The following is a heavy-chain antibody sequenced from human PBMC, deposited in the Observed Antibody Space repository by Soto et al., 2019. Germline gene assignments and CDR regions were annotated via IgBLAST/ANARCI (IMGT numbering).Heavy chain of an antibody. D-gene: IGHD6-13*01. J-gene: IGHJ4*02. CDR1: GFSLSTSGMC. Sequence: SGPTLVNPTQPLTLTCTFSGFSLSTSGMCVSWIRQPPGKALEWLARIDWDDDKYYSTSLKTRLTISKDTSKNQVVLTMTNMDPVDTATYYCARSPSSSWYKLNYFDYWGQGTLVTAPQ. CDR3: ARSPSSSWYKLNYFDY. CDR2: IDWDDDK. V-gene: IGHV2-70*11.